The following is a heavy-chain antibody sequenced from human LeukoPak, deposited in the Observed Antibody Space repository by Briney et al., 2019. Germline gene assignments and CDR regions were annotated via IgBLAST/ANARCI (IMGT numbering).Heavy chain of an antibody. D-gene: IGHD1-20*01. J-gene: IGHJ4*02. Sequence: GGSLRLSCAASGFTFNGYWMSWVRQAPGKGLEWVASIKQNGNEKYYVDSVRGRFTISRDYAKNSLYLQMNSLRAEDTAVYYCATLTGTLDYWGQGTLVTVSS. CDR3: ATLTGTLDY. CDR1: GFTFNGYW. V-gene: IGHV3-7*01. CDR2: IKQNGNEK.